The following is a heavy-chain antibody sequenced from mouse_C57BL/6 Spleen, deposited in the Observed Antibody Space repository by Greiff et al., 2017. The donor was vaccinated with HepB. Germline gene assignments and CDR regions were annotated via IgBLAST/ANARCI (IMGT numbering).Heavy chain of an antibody. CDR3: ARHLRSPGDYAMDY. V-gene: IGHV5-12*01. J-gene: IGHJ4*01. CDR2: ISNGGGST. CDR1: GFTFSDYY. D-gene: IGHD1-1*01. Sequence: DVQLVESGGGLVQPGGSLKLSCAASGFTFSDYYMYWVRPTPEKRLEWVAYISNGGGSTYYPDTVKGRFTISRDNAKNTLYLQMSRLKSEDTAMYYCARHLRSPGDYAMDYWGQGTSVTVYS.